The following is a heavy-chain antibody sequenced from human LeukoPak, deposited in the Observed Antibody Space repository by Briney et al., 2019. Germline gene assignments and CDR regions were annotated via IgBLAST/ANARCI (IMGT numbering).Heavy chain of an antibody. CDR2: ISSSSTFI. D-gene: IGHD6-19*01. CDR3: ARDRSVAGTVDY. Sequence: PGGSLRLSCAASGFSFSSYSMNWVRQAPGKGLEWVSSISSSSTFISYADSVKGRFTISRDNSKNSLYLQMNSLTAEDAAVYYCARDRSVAGTVDYWGQGTLVTVSS. J-gene: IGHJ4*02. V-gene: IGHV3-21*01. CDR1: GFSFSSYS.